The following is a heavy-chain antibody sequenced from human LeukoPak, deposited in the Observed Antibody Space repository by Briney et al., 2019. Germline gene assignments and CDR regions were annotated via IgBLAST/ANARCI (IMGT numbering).Heavy chain of an antibody. CDR1: GYTLTELS. CDR2: FDPEDGET. D-gene: IGHD5-12*01. J-gene: IGHJ6*02. CDR3: ATGGMMATSYGMDV. V-gene: IGHV1-24*01. Sequence: ASVKVSYKVSGYTLTELSMHWVRQAPGKGLEWMGGFDPEDGETIYAQKFQGRVTMTEDTSTDTACMELSSLRSEDTAVYYCATGGMMATSYGMDVWGQGTTVTVSS.